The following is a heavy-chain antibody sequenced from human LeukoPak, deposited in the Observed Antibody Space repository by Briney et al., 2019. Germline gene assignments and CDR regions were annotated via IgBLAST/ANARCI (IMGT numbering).Heavy chain of an antibody. J-gene: IGHJ5*02. CDR3: ARTPCSSTSCGSGDWFDL. D-gene: IGHD2-2*01. V-gene: IGHV1-69*05. CDR2: IIPIFGTA. Sequence: SVTVSYKASRGTFSSYAISWVRQAPGQGREWMGGIIPIFGTANYAQKFQGRVTITTDESTSTAYMELSSLRSEDTAVYYCARTPCSSTSCGSGDWFDLWGQGTLVTVSS. CDR1: RGTFSSYA.